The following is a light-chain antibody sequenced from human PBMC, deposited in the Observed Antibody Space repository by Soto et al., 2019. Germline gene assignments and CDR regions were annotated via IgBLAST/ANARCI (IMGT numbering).Light chain of an antibody. Sequence: DIQMTQSPSTLSAFVGDRVTITCRASQSISTCMAWYQQKPGKTPKLLIYDASTLESGVPSGFSGSGSGTEFTLTISSLQPDDFATYYCLQYNSFPRTFGQVTKVEIK. CDR1: QSISTC. CDR2: DAS. V-gene: IGKV1-5*01. J-gene: IGKJ1*01. CDR3: LQYNSFPRT.